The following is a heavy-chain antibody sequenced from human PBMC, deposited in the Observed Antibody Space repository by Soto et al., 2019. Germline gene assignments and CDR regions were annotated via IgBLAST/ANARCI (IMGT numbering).Heavy chain of an antibody. CDR2: IYYSGST. CDR1: GGSISRSGYY. V-gene: IGHV4-31*03. Sequence: SETLSLTCTVSGGSISRSGYYWSWIRQHPGKRLEWIGYIYYSGSTYYNPSLKSRVTISVDTSKNQFSLKLSSVTAADTAVYYCARVFGFGGMDVWGQGTTVTVSS. D-gene: IGHD3-10*01. CDR3: ARVFGFGGMDV. J-gene: IGHJ6*02.